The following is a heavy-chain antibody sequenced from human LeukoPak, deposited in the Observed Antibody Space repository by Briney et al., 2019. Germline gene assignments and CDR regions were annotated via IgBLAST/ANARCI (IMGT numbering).Heavy chain of an antibody. CDR1: GFTFDDYA. CDR2: ISWDGGST. D-gene: IGHD2-2*01. CDR3: AKEGYCSSTSCYGLDY. J-gene: IGHJ4*02. V-gene: IGHV3-43D*03. Sequence: PGGSLRLSCAASGFTFDDYAMHWVRQAPGKGLEWVSLISWDGGSTYYADPVKGRFTISRDNSKNSLYLQMNSLRAEDTALYYCAKEGYCSSTSCYGLDYWGQGTLVTVSS.